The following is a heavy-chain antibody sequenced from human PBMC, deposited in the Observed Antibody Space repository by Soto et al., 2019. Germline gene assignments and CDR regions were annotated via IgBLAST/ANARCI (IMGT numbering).Heavy chain of an antibody. J-gene: IGHJ4*02. CDR3: ARGREIFGAVPPFEY. CDR2: INHTGST. D-gene: IGHD3-3*01. CDR1: GAPFSGYS. V-gene: IGHV4-34*01. Sequence: PSETLSLTCAVYGAPFSGYSWTWIRPPPGKGLEWIGEINHTGSTKYNPSLKSRVTISLDTSKNKFSLSMRSATAAHTAFYSCARGREIFGAVPPFEYWGQCTYVSVS.